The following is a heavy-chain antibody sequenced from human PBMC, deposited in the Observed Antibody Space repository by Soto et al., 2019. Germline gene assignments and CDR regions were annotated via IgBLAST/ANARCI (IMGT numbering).Heavy chain of an antibody. CDR1: GFTFSSYG. CDR2: ISYDGSNK. V-gene: IGHV3-30*18. D-gene: IGHD3-22*01. J-gene: IGHJ4*02. CDR3: AKEADYYDSSLDVLETDY. Sequence: GGSLRLSCAASGFTFSSYGMHWVRQAPGKGLEWVAVISYDGSNKYYADSVKGRFTISRDNSKNTLYLQMNSLRAEDTAVYYCAKEADYYDSSLDVLETDYWGQGTLVTVSS.